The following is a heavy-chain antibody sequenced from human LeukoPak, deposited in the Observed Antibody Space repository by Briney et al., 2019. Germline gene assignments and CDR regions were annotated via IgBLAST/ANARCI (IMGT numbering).Heavy chain of an antibody. Sequence: AGSPRLSCAASGFTFNSYSMNWVRQAPGKGLEWVSYISSRSGTRKYADSVKGRFTISRDNANNSLYLQMNRLRAEDTAVYYCARVVEWELLPLDYWGQGTLVTVSS. CDR2: ISSRSGTR. CDR3: ARVVEWELLPLDY. J-gene: IGHJ4*02. D-gene: IGHD1-26*01. V-gene: IGHV3-48*01. CDR1: GFTFNSYS.